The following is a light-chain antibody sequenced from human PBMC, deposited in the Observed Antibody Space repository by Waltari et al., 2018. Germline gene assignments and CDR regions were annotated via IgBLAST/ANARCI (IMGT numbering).Light chain of an antibody. CDR3: QSFDSSLSGSRV. J-gene: IGLJ2*01. CDR1: SSNIGAGYD. V-gene: IGLV1-40*01. CDR2: NNV. Sequence: QSVLTQPPSVSGAPGQRVTISCTGSSSNIGAGYDLHWYQQLPGTAPKLLMYNNVNRPSGVPDRFSGSKSGTSASLAITGLQAEDEADYYCQSFDSSLSGSRVFGGGTKLTVL.